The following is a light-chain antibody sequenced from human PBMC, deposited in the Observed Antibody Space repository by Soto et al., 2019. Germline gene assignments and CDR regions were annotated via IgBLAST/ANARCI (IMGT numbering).Light chain of an antibody. J-gene: IGKJ4*02. Sequence: DIQMSQPPSSXSASVGDRVTITCRASQYISTYLNWYRQKSGKAPEVLIYSASTLQSGVPSRFSGRGSGTDFTLTIIGLQSEDFATYYCQQSYTTPRTFGAGTKVDIK. CDR3: QQSYTTPRT. CDR1: QYISTY. V-gene: IGKV1-39*01. CDR2: SAS.